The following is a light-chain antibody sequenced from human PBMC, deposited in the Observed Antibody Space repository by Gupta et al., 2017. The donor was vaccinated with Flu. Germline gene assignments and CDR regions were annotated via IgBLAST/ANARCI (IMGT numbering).Light chain of an antibody. CDR2: WAS. J-gene: IGKJ3*01. CDR3: QQYESTPYT. Sequence: DIVMTQSPYSLALSLSERATINFQSSPSVLYSSNNKNYLAWYQQKPGQPPKLLIYWASTRESGIPDRFSGGGSGTDFTLTISSLQAEDVAVYYCQQYESTPYTFGHGTKVEIK. V-gene: IGKV4-1*01. CDR1: PSVLYSSNNKNY.